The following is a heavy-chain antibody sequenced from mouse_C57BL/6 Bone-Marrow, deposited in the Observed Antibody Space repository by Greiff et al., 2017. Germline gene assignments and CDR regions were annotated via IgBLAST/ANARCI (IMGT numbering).Heavy chain of an antibody. CDR3: ASLALWYFDV. CDR1: GYTFTSYG. CDR2: IYPRSGNN. J-gene: IGHJ1*03. Sequence: VQLQQSGAELARPGASVKLSCKASGYTFTSYGISWVKQRTGQGLEWIGEIYPRSGNNYYNEKFKGKATLTADKSSSTAYMELRSLTSEDSAVYFCASLALWYFDVWGTGTTVTVSS. V-gene: IGHV1-81*01. D-gene: IGHD6-1*01.